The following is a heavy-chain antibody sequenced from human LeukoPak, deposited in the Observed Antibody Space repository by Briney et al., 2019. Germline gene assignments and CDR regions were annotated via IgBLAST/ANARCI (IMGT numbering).Heavy chain of an antibody. CDR1: GFTFNNYW. V-gene: IGHV3-74*01. Sequence: GGSLRLSCAASGFTFNNYWMHWVRQAPGKGLVWVSRINNDGSSTSYADSVKGRFTISRDNAKNTLYLQMNGLRAEDTAVYYCARKFYYGDSAYAFDYWGQGTLVTVSS. J-gene: IGHJ4*02. CDR3: ARKFYYGDSAYAFDY. D-gene: IGHD3-22*01. CDR2: INNDGSST.